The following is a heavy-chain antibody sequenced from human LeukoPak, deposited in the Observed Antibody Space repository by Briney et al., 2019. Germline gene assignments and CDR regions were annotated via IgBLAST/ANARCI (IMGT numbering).Heavy chain of an antibody. CDR3: ARPTRDYYYYNMDV. J-gene: IGHJ6*03. V-gene: IGHV3-48*04. CDR1: GFTFSSYS. Sequence: GGSLRLSCAASGFTFSSYSMNWVRQAPGKGLEWVSYISSSSSTIYYADSVKGRFTISRDNAKNSLFLQMNSLRVEDTAVYYCARPTRDYYYYNMDVWGKGTTVTISS. CDR2: ISSSSSTI.